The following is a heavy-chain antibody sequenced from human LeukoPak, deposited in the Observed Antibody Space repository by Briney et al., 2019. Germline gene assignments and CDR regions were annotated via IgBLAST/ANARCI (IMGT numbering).Heavy chain of an antibody. J-gene: IGHJ5*02. CDR2: IVVGSGNT. D-gene: IGHD1-14*01. Sequence: ASVKVSCKASGFTFTSSAVQWVRQARGQRLEWIGWIVVGSGNTNYPQRFQGRVTLTRDTSTSTVYMELSSLRSEDTAIYYCAKETPNTGWFDPWGQGTLVTVSS. CDR3: AKETPNTGWFDP. V-gene: IGHV1-58*01. CDR1: GFTFTSSA.